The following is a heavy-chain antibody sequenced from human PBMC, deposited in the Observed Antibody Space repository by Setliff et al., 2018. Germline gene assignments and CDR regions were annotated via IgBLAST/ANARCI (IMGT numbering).Heavy chain of an antibody. CDR3: AKEPAISLTEAIRRSYYDYALDV. J-gene: IGHJ6*02. D-gene: IGHD3-9*01. CDR2: ISPYSGNA. Sequence: ASVKVSCKTSGYSFSDSAVNWVRQAPGQGLEWVGWISPYSGNAYYAPKLQDRVTLTTDTGSDTAYMELRNLRSDDAAIYYCAKEPAISLTEAIRRSYYDYALDVWGQGTTVTVSS. V-gene: IGHV1-18*01. CDR1: GYSFSDSA.